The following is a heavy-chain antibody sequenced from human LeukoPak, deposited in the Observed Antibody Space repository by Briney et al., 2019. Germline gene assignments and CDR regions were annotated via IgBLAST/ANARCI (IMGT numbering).Heavy chain of an antibody. Sequence: SVKVSCKASGFSFTNSAVQGVRQARGQRPEWIGWIVVGSGNTIYVQKFQERVTITRDMSTSTAYMELSSLRSEDTAVYYCAAAYIGGAMVTNAFDICGQGTMVTVSS. CDR1: GFSFTNSA. V-gene: IGHV1-58*01. J-gene: IGHJ3*02. CDR2: IVVGSGNT. CDR3: AAAYIGGAMVTNAFDI. D-gene: IGHD5-18*01.